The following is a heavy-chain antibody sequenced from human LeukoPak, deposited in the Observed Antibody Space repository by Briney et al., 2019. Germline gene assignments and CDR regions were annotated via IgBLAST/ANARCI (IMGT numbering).Heavy chain of an antibody. D-gene: IGHD3-3*01. CDR1: GGSISNYY. CDR2: IYYTGST. Sequence: SETLSLTCTVSGGSISNYYWSWIRQPPGKGLEWIGYIYYTGSTNYNPSLKSRVTISVDTSKNQFSLKLSSVTAADTAVYYCARNPENYDFWSGYFDYWGQGTLVTVSS. J-gene: IGHJ4*02. CDR3: ARNPENYDFWSGYFDY. V-gene: IGHV4-59*01.